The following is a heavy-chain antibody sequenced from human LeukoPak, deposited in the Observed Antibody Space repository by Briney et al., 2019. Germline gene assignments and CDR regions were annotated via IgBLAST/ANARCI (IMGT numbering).Heavy chain of an antibody. V-gene: IGHV4-59*08. J-gene: IGHJ6*03. CDR3: ARHFAFSYYYMDV. CDR1: GGSISSYY. CDR2: IYYSGST. Sequence: KPSETLFLTCTVSGGSISSYYWSWIRQPPGKGLEWIGYIYYSGSTNYNPSLKSRVTISVDTSKNEFSLKLSSVTAADTAVYYCARHFAFSYYYMDVWGKGTTVTVSS.